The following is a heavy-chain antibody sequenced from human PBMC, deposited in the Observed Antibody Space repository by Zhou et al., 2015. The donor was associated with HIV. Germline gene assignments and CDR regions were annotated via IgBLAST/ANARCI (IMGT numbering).Heavy chain of an antibody. CDR2: ISAYNGNT. CDR3: ARDPGMTSYEDYYYYGMDV. V-gene: IGHV1-18*01. Sequence: QVQLVQSGAEVKKPGASVKVSCKASGYTFTSYGISWVRQAPGQGLEWMGWISAYNGNTNYAQKLQGRVTMTTDTSTSTAYMELRSLRSDDTAVYYCARDPGMTSYEDYYYYGMDVWGQGTTVTVSS. CDR1: GYTFTSYG. J-gene: IGHJ6*02. D-gene: IGHD5-12*01.